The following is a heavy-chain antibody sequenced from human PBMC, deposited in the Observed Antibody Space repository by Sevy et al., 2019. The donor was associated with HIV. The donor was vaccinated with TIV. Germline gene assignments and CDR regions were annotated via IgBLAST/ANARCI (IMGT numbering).Heavy chain of an antibody. J-gene: IGHJ3*02. CDR3: TTDPISSGYYLSAFDI. V-gene: IGHV3-15*01. D-gene: IGHD3-22*01. CDR2: IKSKTDGGTK. CDR1: GFTFSNAW. Sequence: GGSLRLSCAASGFTFSNAWMSWVRQAPGKGLEWVGRIKSKTDGGTKDYAAPVKGRFTSSRDDSKNTLDLQMNSLKTEDTAVYYCTTDPISSGYYLSAFDIWGQGTMVTVSS.